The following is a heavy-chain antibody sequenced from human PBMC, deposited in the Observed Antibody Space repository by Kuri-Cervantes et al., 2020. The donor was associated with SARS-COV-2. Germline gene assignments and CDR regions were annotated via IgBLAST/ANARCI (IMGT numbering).Heavy chain of an antibody. Sequence: GESLKISCAASGFTFSSYAMHWVRQAPGKGLEWVAVISYDGSNKYYADSVKGRFTISRDNSKNTLYVQMNSLRAEDTAVYYCARGRAARYFDYWGQGTLVTVSS. J-gene: IGHJ4*02. CDR3: ARGRAARYFDY. D-gene: IGHD6-6*01. V-gene: IGHV3-30-3*01. CDR2: ISYDGSNK. CDR1: GFTFSSYA.